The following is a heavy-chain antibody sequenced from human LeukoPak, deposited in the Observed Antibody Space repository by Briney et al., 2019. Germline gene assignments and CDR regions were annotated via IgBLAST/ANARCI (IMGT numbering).Heavy chain of an antibody. CDR3: VRRRGYYYGSGSYPFDY. CDR2: INHSGST. J-gene: IGHJ4*02. Sequence: PSETLSLTCAVYGGSFSGYYWSWIRQPPGKGLEWIGEINHSGSTNYNPSLKSRVTISVDTSKKQFSLKLSSVTAADTAVYYCVRRRGYYYGSGSYPFDYWGQGTLVTVSS. V-gene: IGHV4-34*01. D-gene: IGHD3-10*01. CDR1: GGSFSGYY.